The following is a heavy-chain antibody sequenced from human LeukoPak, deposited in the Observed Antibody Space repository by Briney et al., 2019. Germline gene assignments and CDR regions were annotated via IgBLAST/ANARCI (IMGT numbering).Heavy chain of an antibody. D-gene: IGHD4-17*01. CDR2: TSSGGSA. CDR1: NGSITSPSYY. V-gene: IGHV4-39*01. Sequence: PSETLSLTCFVSNGSITSPSYYWAWIRQSQGKGLEWIGTTSSGGSAYYKTSLKSRVTISVDTSKTQLSLRLTSVTAADTAVYYCARQGGGDFVDSWGQGTLVSVS. J-gene: IGHJ4*02. CDR3: ARQGGGDFVDS.